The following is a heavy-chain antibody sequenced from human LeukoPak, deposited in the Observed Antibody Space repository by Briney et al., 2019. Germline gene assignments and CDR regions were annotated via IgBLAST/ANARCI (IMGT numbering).Heavy chain of an antibody. CDR1: GFTFSSYS. D-gene: IGHD6-19*01. J-gene: IGHJ6*02. Sequence: GGSLRLSCAASGFTFSSYSMNWVRQAPGKGLEWVSYISSSSSTIYYADSVKGRFTISRDNAKNSLYLQMNSLRAEETAVYYCAITPGIAVAGYYGMDVWGQGTTVTVSS. V-gene: IGHV3-48*04. CDR2: ISSSSSTI. CDR3: AITPGIAVAGYYGMDV.